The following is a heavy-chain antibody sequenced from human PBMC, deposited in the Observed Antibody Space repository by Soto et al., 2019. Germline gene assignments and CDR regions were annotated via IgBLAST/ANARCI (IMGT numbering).Heavy chain of an antibody. V-gene: IGHV3-64*01. CDR2: ISSNGGST. CDR1: GFTFSSYA. J-gene: IGHJ4*02. D-gene: IGHD4-17*01. Sequence: GGSLRLSCAASGFTFSSYAMHWVRQAPGKGLEYVSAISSNGGSTYYANSVKGRFTISRDNSKNTLYLQMGSLRAEDMAVYYCARVGVGDYGDLDYFDYWGQGTLVTVSS. CDR3: ARVGVGDYGDLDYFDY.